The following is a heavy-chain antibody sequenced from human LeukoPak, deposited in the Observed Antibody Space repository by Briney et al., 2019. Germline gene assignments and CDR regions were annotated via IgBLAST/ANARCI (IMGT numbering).Heavy chain of an antibody. CDR2: IASGGST. Sequence: GGSLRLSCAASGFTFDDYGMNWVRQAPGKGLEWVSVIASGGSTYYADPVKGRFTISRDTSKNTLYLQMNSLRAEDTAVYYCARGNGHSSSSRYFDYWGQGTLVTVSS. D-gene: IGHD6-6*01. V-gene: IGHV3-66*01. CDR3: ARGNGHSSSSRYFDY. J-gene: IGHJ4*02. CDR1: GFTFDDYG.